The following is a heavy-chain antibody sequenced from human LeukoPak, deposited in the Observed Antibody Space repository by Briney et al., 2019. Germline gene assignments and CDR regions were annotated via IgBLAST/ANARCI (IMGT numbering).Heavy chain of an antibody. V-gene: IGHV3-53*01. Sequence: GGSLRLSCAASGFTVGSNYTNWVRQTPGKGLEWVSVIYRGGVTYYADSVKGRFTISRDISKNTLYLQMNSLRVDDTAVYYCATLGWLHSDYWGQGILVTVSS. D-gene: IGHD5-12*01. CDR1: GFTVGSNY. J-gene: IGHJ4*02. CDR3: ATLGWLHSDY. CDR2: IYRGGVT.